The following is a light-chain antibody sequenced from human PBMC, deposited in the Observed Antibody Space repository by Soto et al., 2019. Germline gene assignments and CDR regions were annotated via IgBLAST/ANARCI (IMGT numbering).Light chain of an antibody. Sequence: DIVLTQSPGTLSLSPGERSTLSCRASQSVRINYLAWYQQKPGRAHRLLIYGASSRATGIPDRFSGSGSGTDFTLTISRLEPEDFAMYYCQQYGYLVTFGGGTKVDI. CDR1: QSVRINY. CDR3: QQYGYLVT. V-gene: IGKV3-20*01. CDR2: GAS. J-gene: IGKJ4*01.